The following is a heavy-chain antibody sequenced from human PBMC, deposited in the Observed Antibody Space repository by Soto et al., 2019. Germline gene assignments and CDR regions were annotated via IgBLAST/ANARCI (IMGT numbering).Heavy chain of an antibody. V-gene: IGHV3-9*01. CDR3: AKDRKSQIAAAGTGMDY. CDR1: GFTFSSYA. Sequence: PGGSLRLSCAASGFTFSSYAMHWVRQAPGKGLEWVSGISWNSGSIGYADSVKGRFTISRDNAKNSLYLQMNSLRAEDTALYYCAKDRKSQIAAAGTGMDYWGQGTLVTVSS. CDR2: ISWNSGSI. D-gene: IGHD6-13*01. J-gene: IGHJ4*02.